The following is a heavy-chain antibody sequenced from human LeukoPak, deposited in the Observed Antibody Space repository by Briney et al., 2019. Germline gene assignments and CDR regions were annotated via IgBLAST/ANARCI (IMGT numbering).Heavy chain of an antibody. CDR3: ARVVRDSFGWYHFDY. CDR2: LATAGDT. V-gene: IGHV3-13*01. CDR1: GFTLYSYH. D-gene: IGHD6-19*01. Sequence: GGSLPHSCSPSGFTLYSYHVLCPPHAREKGLEYFLALATAGDTYYPDSVNSRFTISRENAKKSLYLQMNSLRAGETAVYYCARVVRDSFGWYHFDYWGQGTLVTVSS. J-gene: IGHJ4*02.